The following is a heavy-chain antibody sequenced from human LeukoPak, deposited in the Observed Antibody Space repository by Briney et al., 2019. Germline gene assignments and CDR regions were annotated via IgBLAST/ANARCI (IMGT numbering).Heavy chain of an antibody. CDR2: FYFSGTV. D-gene: IGHD1-26*01. Sequence: SETLSLTCTVSGASVTNYYWSWIRQPPGKGLEWIGYFYFSGTVNYNPSLKSRVIISVDTSKNQVSLKMTSVTAADTALYYCARLWGTGRIKDAWGQGTTVTVSS. CDR1: GASVTNYY. CDR3: ARLWGTGRIKDA. V-gene: IGHV4-59*08. J-gene: IGHJ6*02.